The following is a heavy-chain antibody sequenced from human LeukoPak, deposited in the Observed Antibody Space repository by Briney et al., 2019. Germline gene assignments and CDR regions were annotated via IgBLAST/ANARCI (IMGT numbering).Heavy chain of an antibody. D-gene: IGHD2-2*01. Sequence: SETLSLTCTVSGGSISSGSYYWSWIRQPAGKGLEWIGRIYTSGSTNYNPSLKSRVTISVDTSKNQFSLKLSSVTAADTAVYYCARAGGYCSSTSCQNWFDPWGQGTLATVSS. CDR2: IYTSGST. J-gene: IGHJ5*02. V-gene: IGHV4-61*02. CDR3: ARAGGYCSSTSCQNWFDP. CDR1: GGSISSGSYY.